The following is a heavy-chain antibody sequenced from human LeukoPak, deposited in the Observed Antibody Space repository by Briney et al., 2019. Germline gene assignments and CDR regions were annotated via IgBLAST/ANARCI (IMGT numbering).Heavy chain of an antibody. D-gene: IGHD2-2*03. Sequence: SETLSLTCTVSGGSISSGGYYWSWIRQHPGKGLEWIGYIYYSGSTYYNPSLKSRVTISVDTSKNQFSLKLSSVTAADTAVYYCARYGSGRHYFDYWGQGTLVTVSS. CDR2: IYYSGST. CDR1: GGSISSGGYY. CDR3: ARYGSGRHYFDY. V-gene: IGHV4-31*03. J-gene: IGHJ4*02.